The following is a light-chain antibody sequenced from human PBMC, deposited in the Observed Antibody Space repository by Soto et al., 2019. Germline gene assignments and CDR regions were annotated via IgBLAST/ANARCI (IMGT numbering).Light chain of an antibody. CDR1: QYIRND. J-gene: IGKJ2*01. Sequence: AIQMTQSPSSLSASVGDRVTISCRASQYIRNDLGWYQQKPGKAPNLLISAASNLESGVPSRFSGSGSGTDFTLTIGSLQPEDFATYYCLQDYNYPYTFGQGTKLEIK. CDR2: AAS. V-gene: IGKV1-6*01. CDR3: LQDYNYPYT.